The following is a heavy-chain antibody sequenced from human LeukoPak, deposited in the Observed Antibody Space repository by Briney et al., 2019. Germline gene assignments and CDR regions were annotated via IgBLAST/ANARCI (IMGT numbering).Heavy chain of an antibody. CDR1: GYTFTGYY. V-gene: IGHV1-18*04. CDR3: ARDRSGQWLVA. D-gene: IGHD6-19*01. CDR2: IITYNGNT. J-gene: IGHJ5*02. Sequence: ASVKVSCKASGYTFTGYYMHWVRQAPGQGLEWMGWIITYNGNTNYAQKLQGRVTMTTDTSTSTAYMELRSLRSDDTAVYYCARDRSGQWLVAWGQGTLVTVSS.